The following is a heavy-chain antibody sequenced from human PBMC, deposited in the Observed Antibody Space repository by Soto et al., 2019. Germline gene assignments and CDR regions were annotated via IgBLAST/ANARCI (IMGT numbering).Heavy chain of an antibody. D-gene: IGHD6-13*01. CDR3: ARELGIAAAGRKGYFDY. Sequence: XSVKVSTNASAYTFTSYAFRWVRQAPGQSLEWMGWINAGNGNTKYSQKFQGRVTITRDTSASTAYMEPSSLRSEDTAVYYCARELGIAAAGRKGYFDYWGQGTLVTVSS. J-gene: IGHJ4*02. CDR1: AYTFTSYA. CDR2: INAGNGNT. V-gene: IGHV1-3*01.